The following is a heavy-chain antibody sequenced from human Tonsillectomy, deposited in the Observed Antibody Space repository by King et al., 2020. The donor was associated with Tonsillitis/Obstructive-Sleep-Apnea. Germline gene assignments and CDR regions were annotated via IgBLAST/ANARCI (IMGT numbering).Heavy chain of an antibody. CDR3: VRHGDDYKPPDH. V-gene: IGHV5-51*01. J-gene: IGHJ4*02. Sequence: VQLVQSGAEVRKPGESLKISCKGSGYRFTSQWIGWVRQMPGKGLEWMGVVFPGDSDTSYSPSFQGHVTIPADESISTAYLQWSSLKASDTAIYYCVRHGDDYKPPDHWGQGTRVTVSS. D-gene: IGHD2-21*01. CDR1: GYRFTSQW. CDR2: VFPGDSDT.